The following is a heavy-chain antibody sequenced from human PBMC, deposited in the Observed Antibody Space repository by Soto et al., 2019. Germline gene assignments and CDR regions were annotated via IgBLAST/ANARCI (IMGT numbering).Heavy chain of an antibody. V-gene: IGHV4-4*07. CDR3: ARESEDLTSNFDY. CDR1: GGAVSNFY. Sequence: PSETLSLTCTVSGGAVSNFYLNWIRQPAGKGLEWIGRIYSSGGTNYNPSLRSRVTMSVDTSKNQFSLKLNSVTAADTAVYYCARESEDLTSNFDYWGQGTLVTVSS. J-gene: IGHJ4*02. CDR2: IYSSGGT.